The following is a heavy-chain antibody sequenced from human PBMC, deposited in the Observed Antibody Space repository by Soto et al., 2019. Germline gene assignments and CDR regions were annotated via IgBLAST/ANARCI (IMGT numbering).Heavy chain of an antibody. V-gene: IGHV4-4*02. CDR1: GVSISSGNW. J-gene: IGHJ4*02. Sequence: SETLSLTCDVSGVSISSGNWWSWVRQPPGKGLEWIGEVYYDGSANHHPSLESRVTISVDRPKNQFSLRLNSVTAADTAKYYCARLVYDSRLNYLYFDYWGQGTLVTVPQ. D-gene: IGHD3-22*01. CDR3: ARLVYDSRLNYLYFDY. CDR2: VYYDGSA.